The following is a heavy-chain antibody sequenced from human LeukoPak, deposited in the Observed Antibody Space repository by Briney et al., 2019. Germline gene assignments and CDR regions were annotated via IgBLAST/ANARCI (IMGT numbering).Heavy chain of an antibody. D-gene: IGHD7-27*01. J-gene: IGHJ4*02. CDR1: GFIFGDYA. V-gene: IGHV3-49*04. Sequence: GGSLRLSFTASGFIFGDYAMNWVRQAPGKGLEWVGSIRSKAYGGTTEYAASVKDRFTISRDDSKSIAYLQMNSLKTEDTAVYYCTRGNWGSTKDYFDYWGQGTLVIVSS. CDR3: TRGNWGSTKDYFDY. CDR2: IRSKAYGGTT.